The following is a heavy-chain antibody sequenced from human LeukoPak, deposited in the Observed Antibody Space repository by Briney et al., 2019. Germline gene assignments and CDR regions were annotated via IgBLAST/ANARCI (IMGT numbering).Heavy chain of an antibody. CDR1: GFIFSSYA. J-gene: IGHJ4*02. D-gene: IGHD6-13*01. V-gene: IGHV3-23*01. CDR2: ISDSGDIT. Sequence: GGSLRLSCAASGFIFSSYAMSWVRQAPGTGLEWVSLISDSGDITSYAGSVKGRFTMSRDNSKNTLYLQMNSLRTEDTAVYYCAPDLRGSAWSLDYWGQGTLVTVSS. CDR3: APDLRGSAWSLDY.